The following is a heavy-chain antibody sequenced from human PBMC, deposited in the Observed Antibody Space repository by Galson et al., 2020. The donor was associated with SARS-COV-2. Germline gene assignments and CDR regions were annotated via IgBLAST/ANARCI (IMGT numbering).Heavy chain of an antibody. V-gene: IGHV1-69*01. CDR2: IIPVFGTP. D-gene: IGHD5-18*01. CDR3: AREEIQTLPY. J-gene: IGHJ4*02. Sequence: KISCKASRGTFSSDGINWVRQAPGQGLEWMGGIIPVFGTPTYAQKFQGRVIITADESTRTAYMELSSLTFADTAVFYCAREEIQTLPYWGQGTLVIVSS. CDR1: RGTFSSDG.